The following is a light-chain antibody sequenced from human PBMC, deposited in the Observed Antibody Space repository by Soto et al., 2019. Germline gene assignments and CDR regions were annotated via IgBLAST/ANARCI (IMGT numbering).Light chain of an antibody. CDR2: DAS. CDR3: QHYNVYYMYT. CDR1: QNINNW. V-gene: IGKV1-5*01. Sequence: DIQMTQSPSTLSASVGDRVTITCRASQNINNWLAWFQQKPGEAPKLLIYDASTLESGVPSRFSGSGSGTEFTPTISSLQPDDYATYSCQHYNVYYMYTFGQGTKVDIK. J-gene: IGKJ2*01.